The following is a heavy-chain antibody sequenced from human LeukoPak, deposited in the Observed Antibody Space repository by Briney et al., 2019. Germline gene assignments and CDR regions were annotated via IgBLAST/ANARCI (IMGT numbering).Heavy chain of an antibody. J-gene: IGHJ4*02. CDR3: ARDRYCSGGSCYPS. V-gene: IGHV1-69*06. CDR1: GGTFSSYA. Sequence: GASVKVSCKASGGTFSSYAISWVRQAPGQGLEWMGGIIPIFGTANHAQKFQGRATITADKSTSTAYMELSSLRPEDTAVYYCARDRYCSGGSCYPSWGQGTLVTVSS. D-gene: IGHD2-15*01. CDR2: IIPIFGTA.